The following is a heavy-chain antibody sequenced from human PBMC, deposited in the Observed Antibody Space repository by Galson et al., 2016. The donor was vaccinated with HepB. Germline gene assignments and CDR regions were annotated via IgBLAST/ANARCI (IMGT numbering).Heavy chain of an antibody. V-gene: IGHV3-11*01. CDR3: ATQLGLIIVPGTFDS. J-gene: IGHJ4*02. CDR1: GLPFSDSY. Sequence: SLRLSCAASGLPFSDSYLSWIRQAPGMGLEWSSYISNTGNTIYYADSVKGRFTISRDNARNSVYLQMDSLRGEDTAVYYCATQLGLIIVPGTFDSWGQGTLVTVSS. D-gene: IGHD2/OR15-2a*01. CDR2: ISNTGNTI.